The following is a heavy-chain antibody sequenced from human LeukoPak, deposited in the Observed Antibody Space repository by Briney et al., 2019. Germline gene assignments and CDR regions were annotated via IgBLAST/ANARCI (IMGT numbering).Heavy chain of an antibody. CDR1: GGSISSGGYS. J-gene: IGHJ2*01. CDR2: IYHSGST. CDR3: ARVGFTTVVKNCYFDL. V-gene: IGHV4-30-2*01. Sequence: PSETLSLTCAVSGGSISSGGYSWSWIRQPPGKGLEWIGYIYHSGSTYYNPSLKSRVTISIDTSKNQFSLKLSSVTAADTAVYYCARVGFTTVVKNCYFDLWGRGTLVTVSS. D-gene: IGHD4-23*01.